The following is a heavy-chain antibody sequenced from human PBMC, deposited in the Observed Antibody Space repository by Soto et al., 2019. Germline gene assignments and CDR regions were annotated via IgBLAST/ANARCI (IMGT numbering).Heavy chain of an antibody. J-gene: IGHJ3*02. V-gene: IGHV3-66*01. Sequence: PGGSLRLSCAASEFTISSSYMTWLRQSPGKGLEWVSVVYSGGSTFYADSVKGRFTISRDNSKNTLYLQMNSLSAEDTAVYFFARGISDFLTDYPLDIFDIWGQGTMVTVSS. CDR2: VYSGGST. CDR3: ARGISDFLTDYPLDIFDI. CDR1: EFTISSSY. D-gene: IGHD3-9*01.